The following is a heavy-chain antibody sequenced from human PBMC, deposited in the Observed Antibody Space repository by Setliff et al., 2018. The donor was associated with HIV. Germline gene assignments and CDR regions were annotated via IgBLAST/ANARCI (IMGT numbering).Heavy chain of an antibody. Sequence: SETLSLTCTVSGGSIRTGAYYWGWIRQPPGKGLEWIGSVYHSGSTYYSPSLKSRVTISVDTSKNQFSLKLNSVTAADTAVYYCARHLPARYYDSSGYYYNDYWGQGTLVTVSS. J-gene: IGHJ4*02. CDR3: ARHLPARYYDSSGYYYNDY. V-gene: IGHV4-39*01. CDR2: VYHSGST. D-gene: IGHD3-22*01. CDR1: GGSIRTGAYY.